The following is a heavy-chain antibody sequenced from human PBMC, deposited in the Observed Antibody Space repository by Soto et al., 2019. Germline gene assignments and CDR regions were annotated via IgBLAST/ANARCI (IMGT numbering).Heavy chain of an antibody. CDR3: ARSGYSYGPNPLLY. CDR1: GGSISSGGYS. J-gene: IGHJ4*02. V-gene: IGHV4-30-2*01. CDR2: IYHSGST. D-gene: IGHD5-18*01. Sequence: SETLSLTCAVSGGSISSGGYSWSWIRQPPGKGLEWIGYIYHSGSTYYNPSLKSRVTISVDRSKNQFSLKLSSVTAADTAVHYCARSGYSYGPNPLLYWGQGTLVTVS.